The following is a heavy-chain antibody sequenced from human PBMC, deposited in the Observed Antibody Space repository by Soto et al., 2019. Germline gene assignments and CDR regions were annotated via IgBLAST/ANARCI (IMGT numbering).Heavy chain of an antibody. CDR1: GFTFSSYA. Sequence: GGSLRLSCAASGFTFSSYAMSWVRQAPGKGLEWVSAISGSGADTYYADSVKGRFTISRDNSKNTLYLQMNSLRAEDAALYYCAKDRLASGSGVRFDPWGQGTLVTVSS. V-gene: IGHV3-23*01. D-gene: IGHD3-10*01. CDR2: ISGSGADT. CDR3: AKDRLASGSGVRFDP. J-gene: IGHJ5*02.